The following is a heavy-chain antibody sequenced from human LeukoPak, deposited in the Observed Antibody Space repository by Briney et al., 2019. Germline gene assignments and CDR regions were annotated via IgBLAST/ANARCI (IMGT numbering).Heavy chain of an antibody. J-gene: IGHJ4*02. V-gene: IGHV1-2*02. CDR3: AREGAPQLSSYFDH. CDR1: GYTFTAYY. CDR2: INPNTGGT. D-gene: IGHD1-1*01. Sequence: GASVKVSCKASGYTFTAYYIHWVRQAPGQGLEWMGWINPNTGGTNFAQRFQGRVTMTRGTSINTAYMELSSLRSDDTAMYYCAREGAPQLSSYFDHWGQGTLVTVSS.